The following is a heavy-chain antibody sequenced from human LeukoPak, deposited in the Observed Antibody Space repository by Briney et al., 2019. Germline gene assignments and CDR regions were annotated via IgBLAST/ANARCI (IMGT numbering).Heavy chain of an antibody. D-gene: IGHD6-13*01. CDR1: GGSISSSSYY. V-gene: IGHV4-39*07. CDR2: IYYSGST. Sequence: SETLSLTCTVSGGSISSSSYYWGWIRQPPGKGLEWIGSIYYSGSTYYNPSLKSRVTISVDTSKNQFSLKLSSVTAADTAVYYCARDGSGLSSSSWYNWIDVYYYGMDVWGQGTTVTVSS. J-gene: IGHJ6*02. CDR3: ARDGSGLSSSSWYNWIDVYYYGMDV.